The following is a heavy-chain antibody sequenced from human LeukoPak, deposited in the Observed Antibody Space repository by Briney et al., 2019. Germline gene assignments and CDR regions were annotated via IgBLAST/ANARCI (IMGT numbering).Heavy chain of an antibody. CDR3: ARHSSGWYCPFDD. CDR1: NDSISSATDY. Sequence: AETLSLICTVFNDSISSATDYGGWIRQPPGKGLEWIGSNSGRTYYSPSLKSRVTISVDMSKSHFSLKLNSVTAADTAVYYCARHSSGWYCPFDDCCGGALVTVSS. V-gene: IGHV4-39*01. D-gene: IGHD6-19*01. J-gene: IGHJ4*02. CDR2: NSGRT.